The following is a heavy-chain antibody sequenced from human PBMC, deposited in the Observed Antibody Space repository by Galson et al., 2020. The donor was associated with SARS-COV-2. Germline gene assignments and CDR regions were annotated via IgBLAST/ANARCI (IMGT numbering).Heavy chain of an antibody. Sequence: GGSLRLPCAASGFTFGSYPMHWFRQAPGKGLEWVAVIWEDGSNENNVDSVKGRFTISRDISKSTLYLQMNSLRAEDTAVYYCSTGLSTYPTKYWGQGALVTVSS. CDR3: STGLSTYPTKY. J-gene: IGHJ4*02. CDR2: IWEDGSNE. D-gene: IGHD2-2*01. V-gene: IGHV3-33*08. CDR1: GFTFGSYP.